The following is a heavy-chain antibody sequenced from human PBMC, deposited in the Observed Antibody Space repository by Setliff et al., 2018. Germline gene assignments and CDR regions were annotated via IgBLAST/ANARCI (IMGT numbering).Heavy chain of an antibody. CDR3: AREKNTIVSGSGYHYYLDV. J-gene: IGHJ6*03. Sequence: PGGSLRLSCAASGFTFSSYWMHWVSQVPGKGLVWVSRINNDGSSGDYADSVKGRFTISRDNADNSLYLQMNSLTTDDTAVYFCAREKNTIVSGSGYHYYLDVWGTGTAVTVSS. CDR1: GFTFSSYW. CDR2: INNDGSSG. D-gene: IGHD1-26*01. V-gene: IGHV3-74*01.